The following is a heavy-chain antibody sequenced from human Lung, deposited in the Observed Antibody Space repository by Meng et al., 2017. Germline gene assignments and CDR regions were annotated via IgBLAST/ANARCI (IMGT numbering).Heavy chain of an antibody. Sequence: VLLGESGGGLLPPGGSLRLSCAASGFTFSSYWMHWVRQAPGKGLVWVSRINTDGTTTTYADSVKGRFTISRDNAKNTLYLQMNSLRGEDTAVYYCARDVAGRGGYWGQGTLVTVSS. CDR1: GFTFSSYW. CDR3: ARDVAGRGGY. V-gene: IGHV3-74*01. CDR2: INTDGTTT. D-gene: IGHD2-15*01. J-gene: IGHJ4*02.